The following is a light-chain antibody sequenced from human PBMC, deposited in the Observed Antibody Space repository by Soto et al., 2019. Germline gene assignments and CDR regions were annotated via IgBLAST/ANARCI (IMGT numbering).Light chain of an antibody. Sequence: DIQMTQSPSSLSASVGDRVTITCRASQTISTYLNWYQQRPGKAPKVLIYAASSLQSGVQSRFSGSGSGTEFNLTISGLQPEDVAPYYCQQGSSSPLTFGGGTRVE. CDR2: AAS. J-gene: IGKJ4*01. V-gene: IGKV1-39*01. CDR3: QQGSSSPLT. CDR1: QTISTY.